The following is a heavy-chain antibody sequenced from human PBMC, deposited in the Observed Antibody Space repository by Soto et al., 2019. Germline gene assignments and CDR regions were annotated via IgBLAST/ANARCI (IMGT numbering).Heavy chain of an antibody. CDR3: ARPRYYGSGGPDYYFDY. CDR1: GFSLSTSGMC. V-gene: IGHV2-70*11. D-gene: IGHD3-10*01. Sequence: GSGPTLVNPTQTLTLTCTFSGFSLSTSGMCVSWIRQPPGKALEWLARIDWDDDKYYSTSLKTRLTISKDTSKNQVVLTMTNMDPVDTATYYCARPRYYGSGGPDYYFDYWGQGTLVTVSS. J-gene: IGHJ4*02. CDR2: IDWDDDK.